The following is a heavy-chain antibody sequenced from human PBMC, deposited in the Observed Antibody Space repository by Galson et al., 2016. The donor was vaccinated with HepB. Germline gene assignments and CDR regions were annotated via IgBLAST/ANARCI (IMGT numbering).Heavy chain of an antibody. D-gene: IGHD2-8*01. V-gene: IGHV3-9*01. CDR2: ITWNSGAI. J-gene: IGHJ6*02. Sequence: SLRLSCAASGFTFGDYAMHWVRQAPGKGLEWVSGITWNSGAIAYADSVKGRFTISRDNARNSLDLQMNNLRTEDTALYYCAKDRVSFYYYGMDVWGQGTTVTVSS. CDR1: GFTFGDYA. CDR3: AKDRVSFYYYGMDV.